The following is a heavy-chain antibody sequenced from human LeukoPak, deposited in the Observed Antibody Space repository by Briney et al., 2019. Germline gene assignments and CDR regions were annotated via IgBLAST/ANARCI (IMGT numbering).Heavy chain of an antibody. CDR3: ATSVGATVLDY. CDR1: GGSFSGYY. J-gene: IGHJ4*02. CDR2: INHSGST. D-gene: IGHD1-26*01. Sequence: SETLSLTCAVYGGSFSGYYWNWIRQPPGKGLEWIGEINHSGSTNYNPSLKSRVTISVDTSKNQFSLRLSSVTAADTAVYYCATSVGATVLDYWGQGTLVTVSS. V-gene: IGHV4-34*01.